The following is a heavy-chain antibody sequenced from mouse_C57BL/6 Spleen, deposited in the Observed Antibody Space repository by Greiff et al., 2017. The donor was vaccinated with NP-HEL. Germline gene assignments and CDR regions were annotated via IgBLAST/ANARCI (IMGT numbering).Heavy chain of an antibody. CDR3: ARGNWGFAY. CDR1: GYTFTSYW. J-gene: IGHJ3*01. CDR2: IDPSDSYT. Sequence: VQLQQPGAELVKPGASVKLSCKASGYTFTSYWMQWVKQRPGQGLEWIGEIDPSDSYTNYNQKFKGKATLTVDTSSSTAYMQLSSLTSEDSAVYYCARGNWGFAYWGQGTLVTVSA. V-gene: IGHV1-50*01. D-gene: IGHD4-1*01.